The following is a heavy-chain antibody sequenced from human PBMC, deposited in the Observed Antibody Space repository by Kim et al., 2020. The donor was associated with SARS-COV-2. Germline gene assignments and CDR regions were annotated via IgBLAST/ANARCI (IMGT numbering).Heavy chain of an antibody. Sequence: SETLSLTCAVYGGSFSGYYWSWIRQPPGKGLEWIGEINHSGSTNYNPSLKSRVTISVDTSKNQFSLKLSSVTAADTAVYYCASWRGPMKDYWGQGTLVTV. V-gene: IGHV4-34*01. J-gene: IGHJ4*02. CDR3: ASWRGPMKDY. D-gene: IGHD3-3*01. CDR2: INHSGST. CDR1: GGSFSGYY.